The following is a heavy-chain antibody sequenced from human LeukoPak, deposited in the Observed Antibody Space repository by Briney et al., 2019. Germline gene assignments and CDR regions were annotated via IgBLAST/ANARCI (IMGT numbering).Heavy chain of an antibody. CDR2: IYYSGSA. CDR1: GGSISSGGYN. J-gene: IGHJ5*02. D-gene: IGHD3-22*01. CDR3: ARGGYDTSGYYVYWFDP. V-gene: IGHV4-31*03. Sequence: PSETLSLTCTVSGGSISSGGYNWTWIRQHPGKGLEWIGYIYYSGSAHYNPSLKSRVTMSVDTSKNQFSLTLSSVTAADTAVYYCARGGYDTSGYYVYWFDPWGQGTLVTVSS.